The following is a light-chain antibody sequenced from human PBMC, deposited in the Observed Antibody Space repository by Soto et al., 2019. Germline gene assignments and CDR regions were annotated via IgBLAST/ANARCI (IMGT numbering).Light chain of an antibody. CDR1: QDIKKN. J-gene: IGKJ5*01. CDR3: QQYESLTLT. CDR2: DAS. V-gene: IGKV1-33*01. Sequence: DIHMTQSPSSLSASVGHIFTITCQASQDIKKNLIWYQQKPGKAPKLLIYDASDLETGVPSRFSGSGSGTGFTLTISSLQPEDFATYYCQQYESLTLTFGHGTRLEIK.